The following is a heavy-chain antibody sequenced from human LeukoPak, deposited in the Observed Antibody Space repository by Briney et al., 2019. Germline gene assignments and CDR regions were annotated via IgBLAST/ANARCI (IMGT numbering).Heavy chain of an antibody. D-gene: IGHD6-19*01. Sequence: PGGSLRLSCAASGFIFSSYAMSWVRQAPGKGLEWVSVISGGGDTTYYADSVKGRFTISRDNSKNTLYLQMNSLRAEDTAVYYCAKISGWSGYWGQGTLVTVSS. CDR2: ISGGGDTT. CDR1: GFIFSSYA. V-gene: IGHV3-23*01. CDR3: AKISGWSGY. J-gene: IGHJ4*02.